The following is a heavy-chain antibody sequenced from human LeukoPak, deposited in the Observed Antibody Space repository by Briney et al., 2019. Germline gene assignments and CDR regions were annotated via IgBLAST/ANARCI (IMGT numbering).Heavy chain of an antibody. CDR2: IRYDGSNK. CDR3: AKDRGRYCSSTSCPLDY. CDR1: GFTFSSYG. Sequence: GSLRLSCAASGFTFSSYGMHWVRQAPGKGLEWVAFIRYDGSNKYYADSVKGRFTISRDNSKNTLYLQMNSLRAEDTAVYYCAKDRGRYCSSTSCPLDYWGQGTLVTVSS. V-gene: IGHV3-30*02. D-gene: IGHD2-2*01. J-gene: IGHJ4*02.